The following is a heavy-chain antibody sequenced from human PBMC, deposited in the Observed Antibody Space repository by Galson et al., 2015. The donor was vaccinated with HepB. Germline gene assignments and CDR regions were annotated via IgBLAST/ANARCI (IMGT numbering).Heavy chain of an antibody. Sequence: SLRLSCAASGFTSSSYAMHWVRQAPGKGLEWMAVISYDGSNKYYADSVKGRFTVSRDNSKNTLHLQMNSLRAEDTAVYYCARDGKRYYDFWSGYSNWFDPWGQGTLVTVAS. J-gene: IGHJ5*02. CDR3: ARDGKRYYDFWSGYSNWFDP. V-gene: IGHV3-30-3*01. CDR1: GFTSSSYA. D-gene: IGHD3-3*01. CDR2: ISYDGSNK.